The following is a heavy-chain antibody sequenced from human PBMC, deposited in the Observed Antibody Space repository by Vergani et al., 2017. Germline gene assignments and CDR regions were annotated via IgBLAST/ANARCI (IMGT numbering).Heavy chain of an antibody. D-gene: IGHD6-13*01. CDR3: ARDRVAAAGTRVFDY. CDR2: IWYDGSNK. V-gene: IGHV3-33*01. CDR1: GFTFSSYG. J-gene: IGHJ4*02. Sequence: QVQLVESGGGVVQPGRSLRLSCAASGFTFSSYGMHWVRQAPGKGLEWVAVIWYDGSNKYYADSVKGRFTISRDNSKNTLYLQMNNLRAEDTAVYYCARDRVAAAGTRVFDYWGQGTLVTVSS.